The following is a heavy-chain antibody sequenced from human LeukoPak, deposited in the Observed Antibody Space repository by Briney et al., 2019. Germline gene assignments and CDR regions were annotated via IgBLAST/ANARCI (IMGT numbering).Heavy chain of an antibody. CDR3: ARASNSPFDY. D-gene: IGHD2-21*01. J-gene: IGHJ4*02. CDR1: GFTFSNYE. Sequence: GGSLRLSCAASGFTFSNYEMSWVRQTPRKGLEWVSHIYTDNNIKEAYTVKGRFTISRDNAKNSLYLQMNSQRAEDTAIYHCARASNSPFDYWGQGTLVTVSS. CDR2: IYTDNNI. V-gene: IGHV3-48*03.